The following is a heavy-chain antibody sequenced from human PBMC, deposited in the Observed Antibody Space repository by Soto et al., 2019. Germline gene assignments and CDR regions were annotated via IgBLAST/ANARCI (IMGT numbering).Heavy chain of an antibody. CDR2: INHSGST. D-gene: IGHD2-8*02. Sequence: ASETLSLTCTVSGGSISSYYWSWIRQPPGKGLEWIGEINHSGSTNYNPSLKSRVTISVDTSKNQFSLKLTSVTAADTAVYYCARDKITGLFDYWGQGTLVTSPQ. CDR1: GGSISSYY. CDR3: ARDKITGLFDY. V-gene: IGHV4-34*01. J-gene: IGHJ4*02.